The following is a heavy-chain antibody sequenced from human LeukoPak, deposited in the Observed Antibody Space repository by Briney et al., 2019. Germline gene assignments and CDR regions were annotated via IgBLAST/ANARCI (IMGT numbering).Heavy chain of an antibody. J-gene: IGHJ5*02. CDR2: IYSGGTT. CDR1: GFTVSDNY. Sequence: GGSLRLSSAASGFTVSDNYMSGVCQAPGKGVERGSVIYSGGTTYSEDSVKGRFTISSDNYRNTLYLKMNSMRAEDTAVYYCARQDSWAGRFDPWGQGTLVTVSS. CDR3: ARQDSWAGRFDP. V-gene: IGHV3-53*01. D-gene: IGHD2-15*01.